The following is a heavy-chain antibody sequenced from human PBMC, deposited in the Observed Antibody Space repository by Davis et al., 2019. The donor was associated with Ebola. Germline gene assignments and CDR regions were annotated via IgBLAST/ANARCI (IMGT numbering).Heavy chain of an antibody. CDR2: ISYDGSNK. CDR3: AKDHSLQWFDY. J-gene: IGHJ4*02. CDR1: GFTFSSYG. D-gene: IGHD5-24*01. Sequence: GESLKISCAASGFTFSSYGMHWVRQAPGKGLEWVAVISYDGSNKYYSDSVKGRFTISRDNSKNTQYLQMNSLRAEDTAVYYCAKDHSLQWFDYWGQGTLVTVSS. V-gene: IGHV3-30*18.